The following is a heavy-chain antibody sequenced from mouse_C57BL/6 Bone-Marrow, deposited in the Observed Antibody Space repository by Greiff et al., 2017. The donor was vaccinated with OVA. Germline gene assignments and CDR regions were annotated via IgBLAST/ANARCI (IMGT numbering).Heavy chain of an antibody. Sequence: VQLQQSGPVLVKPGASVKMSCEASGYTFTDYYMNWVKQSHGKSLEWIGVINPYNGGTSYNQKFKGKATLTVDKSSSTAYMELNSLTSEDSAVYYCAREVIYYYGSYWYFDVWGTGTTVTVSS. CDR3: AREVIYYYGSYWYFDV. CDR1: GYTFTDYY. J-gene: IGHJ1*03. D-gene: IGHD1-1*01. V-gene: IGHV1-19*01. CDR2: INPYNGGT.